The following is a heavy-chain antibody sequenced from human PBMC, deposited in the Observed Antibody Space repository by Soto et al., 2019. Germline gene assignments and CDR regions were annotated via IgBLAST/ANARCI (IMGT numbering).Heavy chain of an antibody. V-gene: IGHV1-2*02. CDR1: GYTFTGYY. Sequence: RASVKVSCKASGYTFTGYYMHWVRQAPGQGLEWMGWINPNSGGTNYAQKFQGRVTMTRDTSISTAYMELSRLRSDDTAVYYCARVPYWYYGMDVWGQGTTVTVSS. D-gene: IGHD2-8*02. J-gene: IGHJ6*02. CDR3: ARVPYWYYGMDV. CDR2: INPNSGGT.